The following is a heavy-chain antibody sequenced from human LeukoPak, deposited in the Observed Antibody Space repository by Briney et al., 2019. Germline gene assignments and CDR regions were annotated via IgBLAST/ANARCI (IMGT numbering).Heavy chain of an antibody. J-gene: IGHJ6*02. Sequence: SETLSLTCTVSGGSISSYYGSWIRQPPGKGLEWIGYICYSGSTGYNPSLKSRVTISVDTSKNQFSLKLSSVTAADTAVYYCARSYDSRGYYYYGMDVWGQGTTVTVSS. D-gene: IGHD3-22*01. V-gene: IGHV4-59*01. CDR1: GGSISSYY. CDR3: ARSYDSRGYYYYGMDV. CDR2: ICYSGST.